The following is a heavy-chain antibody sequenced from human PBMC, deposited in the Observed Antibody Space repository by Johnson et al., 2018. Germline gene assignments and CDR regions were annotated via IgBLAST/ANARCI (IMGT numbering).Heavy chain of an antibody. D-gene: IGHD6-19*01. CDR3: ARGRYSSGSDALHI. CDR2: ISDSSGYI. V-gene: IGHV3-21*01. Sequence: VQLVESGGGLVKPGGSLRLSCAASGFTFSSYTMNWVRQAPGKGLEWVSSISDSSGYIHYADSVKGRFTISRDNAKNSLYLQRNSLRAEDTAGYYCARGRYSSGSDALHIWGQGTMVTVSS. J-gene: IGHJ3*02. CDR1: GFTFSSYT.